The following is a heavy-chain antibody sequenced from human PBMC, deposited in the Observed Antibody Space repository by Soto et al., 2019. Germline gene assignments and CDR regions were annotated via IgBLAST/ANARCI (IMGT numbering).Heavy chain of an antibody. D-gene: IGHD6-25*01. J-gene: IGHJ5*02. CDR3: ARVGGPGIAATVRSPFDP. CDR1: GYTFSSYG. V-gene: IGHV3-33*01. CDR2: TWYDGSNK. Sequence: PGGSLRLSCAASGYTFSSYGMHWVRQAPGKGLEWVAVTWYDGSNKYYADSVKGRFTISRDNSKNTLYLQMNSLRAEDTAVYYCARVGGPGIAATVRSPFDPWGQGTLVTVSS.